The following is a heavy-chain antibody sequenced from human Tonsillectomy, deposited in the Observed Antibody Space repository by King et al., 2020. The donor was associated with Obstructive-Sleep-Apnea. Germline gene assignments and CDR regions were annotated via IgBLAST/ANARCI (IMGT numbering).Heavy chain of an antibody. D-gene: IGHD3-3*01. CDR3: ARRPYHDLHKVFDY. Sequence: VQLVESGAEVKKPGESLKISCKGSGYRFTSYWIAWVRQMPGKGLEWMGIIYPGDSDTSYSTAFQGQVTISADKSISTAYLQWSSLKASDTAMYYCARRPYHDLHKVFDYWGQGTLVTVSS. V-gene: IGHV5-51*01. J-gene: IGHJ4*02. CDR2: IYPGDSDT. CDR1: GYRFTSYW.